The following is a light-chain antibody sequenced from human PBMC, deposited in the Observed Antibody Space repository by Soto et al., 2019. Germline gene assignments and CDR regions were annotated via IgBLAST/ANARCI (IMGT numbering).Light chain of an antibody. CDR2: VVS. CDR1: SSDVGGYNY. J-gene: IGLJ3*02. CDR3: SSYTTRSNWV. V-gene: IGLV2-14*01. Sequence: QSVLTQPASVSGSPGQSITISCTGTSSDVGGYNYVSWYQQRPGKAPKLLIYVVSNRPSGVSNRFSGSKSANTASLTISGLQAEDEADYYCSSYTTRSNWVFGGGTKLTVL.